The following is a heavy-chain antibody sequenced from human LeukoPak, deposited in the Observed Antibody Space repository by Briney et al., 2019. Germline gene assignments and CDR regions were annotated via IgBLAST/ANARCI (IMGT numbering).Heavy chain of an antibody. V-gene: IGHV1-69*13. CDR1: GGTFSSYA. CDR2: IIPIFGTA. Sequence: SVKVSCKASGGTFSSYAISWVRQAPGQGLEWMGGIIPIFGTANYAQKFQGRVTITADESTSTAYMELSSLRSEDTAVYYCARTHSSSSGGYYYMDVWGKGTTVTVSS. CDR3: ARTHSSSSGGYYYMDV. D-gene: IGHD6-6*01. J-gene: IGHJ6*03.